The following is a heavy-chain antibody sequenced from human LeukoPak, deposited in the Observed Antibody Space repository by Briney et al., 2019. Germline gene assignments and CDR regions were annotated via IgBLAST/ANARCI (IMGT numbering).Heavy chain of an antibody. D-gene: IGHD3-22*01. CDR2: IIPIFGTA. V-gene: IGHV1-69*13. CDR3: AKDGYYGSSGYYVY. J-gene: IGHJ4*02. Sequence: GASVKVSCKASGGTFTSYAISWVRQAPGQGLEWMGGIIPIFGTANYAQKFQGRGTITADASTSTAYMELSSLRSEDTAVYYCAKDGYYGSSGYYVYWGQGTLVTVSS. CDR1: GGTFTSYA.